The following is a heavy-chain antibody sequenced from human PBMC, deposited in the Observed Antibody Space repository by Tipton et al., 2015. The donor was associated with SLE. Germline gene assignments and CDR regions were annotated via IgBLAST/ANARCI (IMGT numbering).Heavy chain of an antibody. CDR1: GYTFTSYG. J-gene: IGHJ6*02. CDR2: ISAYNGNT. D-gene: IGHD6-13*01. CDR3: ARDSPGIAAAGWYGMDV. Sequence: QSGPEVKKPGASVKVSCKASGYTFTSYGISWVRQAPGQGLEWMGWISAYNGNTNYAQKLQGRVTMTTDTSTSTAYMELRSLRSDDTAVYYCARDSPGIAAAGWYGMDVWGQGTTVTVSS. V-gene: IGHV1-18*01.